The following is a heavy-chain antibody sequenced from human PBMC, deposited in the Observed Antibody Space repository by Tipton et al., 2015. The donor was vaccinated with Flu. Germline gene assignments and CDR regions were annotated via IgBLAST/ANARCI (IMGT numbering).Heavy chain of an antibody. J-gene: IGHJ4*02. CDR1: GDSIRNDYF. CDR3: ARVTKTGDYDILTGYNPFDY. V-gene: IGHV4-59*13. D-gene: IGHD3-9*01. CDR2: IYYSGNT. Sequence: LRLSCAVSGDSIRNDYFWGWIRQPPGKGLEWIGYIYYSGNTNYNPSLKSRVTISLDTSKNQFSLKLTSVTAADTAVYYCARVTKTGDYDILTGYNPFDYWGQGTLVTVSS.